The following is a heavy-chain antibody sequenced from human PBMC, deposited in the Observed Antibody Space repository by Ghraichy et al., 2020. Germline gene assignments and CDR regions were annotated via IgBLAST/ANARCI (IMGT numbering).Heavy chain of an antibody. D-gene: IGHD3-10*01. CDR2: IDGNSGAT. CDR3: AKDLASCYFGAGSFIDY. CDR1: GFTFGDYV. J-gene: IGHJ4*02. V-gene: IGHV3-23*01. Sequence: GGSLRLSCAASGFTFGDYVIHWVRQAPGTGLDWVSPIDGNSGATYYADSVRGRFTISRDNSKNTLYLQMNSLRVEDTAIYYCAKDLASCYFGAGSFIDYWGQVTLVPVFS.